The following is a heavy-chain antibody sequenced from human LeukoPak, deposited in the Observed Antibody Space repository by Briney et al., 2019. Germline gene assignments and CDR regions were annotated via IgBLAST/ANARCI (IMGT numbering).Heavy chain of an antibody. CDR2: IYHSGST. J-gene: IGHJ4*02. CDR3: ARVSTLLWDFDY. D-gene: IGHD3-16*01. CDR1: GYSISSGYY. V-gene: IGHV4-38-2*02. Sequence: SETLSLTCTVSGYSISSGYYWGWIRQPPGKGLEWIGSIYHSGSTYYNPSLKSRVTISVDTSKNQFSLKLSSVTAADTAVYYCARVSTLLWDFDYWGQGTLVTVSS.